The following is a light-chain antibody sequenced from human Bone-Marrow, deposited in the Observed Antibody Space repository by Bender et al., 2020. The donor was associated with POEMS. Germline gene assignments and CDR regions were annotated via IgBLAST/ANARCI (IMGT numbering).Light chain of an antibody. Sequence: QLVLTQSPSASASLGASVKLTCTLSSGHSNYAITWHQQQPEKGPRYLMKLNNDGSHSKGDGIPDRFSGSSSGAERYLTISSLQSEDEGDYYCQTWGTGIRVFGGGTKLTVL. CDR3: QTWGTGIRV. CDR1: SGHSNYA. V-gene: IGLV4-69*01. CDR2: LNNDGSH. J-gene: IGLJ3*02.